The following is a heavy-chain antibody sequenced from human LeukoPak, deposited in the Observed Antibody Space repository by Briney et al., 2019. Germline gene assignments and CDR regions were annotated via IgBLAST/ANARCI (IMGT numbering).Heavy chain of an antibody. V-gene: IGHV1-18*01. D-gene: IGHD3-10*01. Sequence: ASVKVSCKASGYTFTSYGISWVRQAPGQGLEWMGWISAYNGNTNYAQKLQGRVTMTTDTSTSTAYMELRSLRSDDTAVYYCARGLRITMVRGVPLSYWGQGTLVTVSS. CDR2: ISAYNGNT. CDR1: GYTFTSYG. J-gene: IGHJ4*02. CDR3: ARGLRITMVRGVPLSY.